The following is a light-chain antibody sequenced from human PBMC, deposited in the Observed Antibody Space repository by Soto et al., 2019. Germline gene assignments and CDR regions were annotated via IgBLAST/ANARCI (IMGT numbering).Light chain of an antibody. J-gene: IGKJ4*01. CDR3: QQYGSSPLT. V-gene: IGKV3-20*01. CDR2: GAS. Sequence: EIVLTQSPGTLSLSPGERATLSCRASQSVSSSYLAWYQQKPGQAPRLLIYGASNRATGIPDRFSGSGSGTDFTLTISRLDPEDFAVYYCQQYGSSPLTFGGGTKVEIK. CDR1: QSVSSSY.